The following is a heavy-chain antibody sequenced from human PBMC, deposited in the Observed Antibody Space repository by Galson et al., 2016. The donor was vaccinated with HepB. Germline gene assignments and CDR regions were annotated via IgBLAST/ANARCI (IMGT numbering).Heavy chain of an antibody. D-gene: IGHD2-15*01. V-gene: IGHV3-30*04. CDR2: ISYDGSTT. J-gene: IGHJ4*02. Sequence: SLRLSCAASGFNLGSYIMYWVRQAPGKGPEWVALISYDGSTTDYTDSAKDRFTISSDNSKNTLYLQMNGLTTEDTAVYYCARVRGYVDYWGQGTLVIVSS. CDR1: GFNLGSYI. CDR3: ARVRGYVDY.